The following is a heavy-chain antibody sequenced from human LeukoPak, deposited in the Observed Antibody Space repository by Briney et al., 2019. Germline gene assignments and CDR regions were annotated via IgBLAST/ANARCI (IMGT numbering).Heavy chain of an antibody. CDR1: EFTFSSYW. CDR2: IKQDGRES. D-gene: IGHD6-19*01. V-gene: IGHV3-7*01. Sequence: PGGSLRLSCAASEFTFSSYWMSWDRQAPGKGLEWVANIKQDGRESKYVDSVKGRFTISRDNAKNSLYLQMDSLRAEDTAVYYCARDGGWYRDYWGQGTLVTVSS. J-gene: IGHJ4*02. CDR3: ARDGGWYRDY.